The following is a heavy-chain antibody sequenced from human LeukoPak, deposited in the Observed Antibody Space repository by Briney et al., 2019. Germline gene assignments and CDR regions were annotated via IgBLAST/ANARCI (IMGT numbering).Heavy chain of an antibody. CDR1: GFTFSTYA. D-gene: IGHD1-26*01. V-gene: IGHV3-23*01. Sequence: GGSLRLSCAASGFTFSTYAMSWVRQAAGKGLEWVSLISGSGGGTYYADSVKGWFTISRDNSKNTLYRQMNSLRGEDTAVYYCAKIVGGSTGFENWGQGTLVTVSS. CDR3: AKIVGGSTGFEN. CDR2: ISGSGGGT. J-gene: IGHJ4*02.